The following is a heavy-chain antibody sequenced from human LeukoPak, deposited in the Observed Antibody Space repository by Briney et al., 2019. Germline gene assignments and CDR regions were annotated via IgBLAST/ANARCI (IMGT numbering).Heavy chain of an antibody. CDR1: GFTFSSYS. V-gene: IGHV3-48*01. CDR3: ARWYCSNINCYYDF. CDR2: ISSSSSTI. Sequence: PGGSLRLSCAASGFTFSSYSMNWVRQAPGKGLEWVSYISSSSSTIYYADSVKGRFTISRDNAKNSLYPQMNSLRAEDTAVYYCARWYCSNINCYYDFWGQGTLVTVSS. D-gene: IGHD2-2*01. J-gene: IGHJ4*02.